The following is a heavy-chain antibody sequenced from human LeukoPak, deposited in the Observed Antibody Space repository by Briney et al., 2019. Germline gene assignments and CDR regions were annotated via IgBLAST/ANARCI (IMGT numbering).Heavy chain of an antibody. CDR1: GFXFSTYG. CDR2: ISSDGTNK. CDR3: ARNWNDFDY. Sequence: GRSLRLSCAASGFXFSTYGMHWVRQAPGKGLEWVAVISSDGTNKNYADSVKGRFTISRDNSKNTLYLQMNSLRAEDTAVYYCARNWNDFDYWGQGTLVTVSS. D-gene: IGHD1-1*01. V-gene: IGHV3-30*03. J-gene: IGHJ4*02.